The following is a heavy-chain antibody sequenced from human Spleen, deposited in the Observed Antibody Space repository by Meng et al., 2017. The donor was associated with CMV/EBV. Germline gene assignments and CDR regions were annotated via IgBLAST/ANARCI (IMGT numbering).Heavy chain of an antibody. J-gene: IGHJ4*02. Sequence: GESLKISCVASGFIFDDYAMHWVRQAPGKGLEWVATIKQDGSEKYFMDSVKGRFTISRDNAKNSMFLQMNSLRGEDTAIYYCARGTGEPGMDYWGQGALVTVSS. CDR2: IKQDGSEK. CDR1: GFIFDDYA. D-gene: IGHD1-1*01. V-gene: IGHV3-7*01. CDR3: ARGTGEPGMDY.